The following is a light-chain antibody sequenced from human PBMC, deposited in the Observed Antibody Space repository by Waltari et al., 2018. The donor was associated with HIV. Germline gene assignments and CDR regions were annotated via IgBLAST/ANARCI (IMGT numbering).Light chain of an antibody. CDR3: SSYAGSSNVV. J-gene: IGLJ2*01. V-gene: IGLV2-8*01. CDR2: EVS. Sequence: QSALTQPPSASGSPGQSVTISCTGTSSDVGGSNYVSWYQLHPGKAPKLMIYEVSKRPAGVPARFSASKSGTTASLTVSGIQAEDEADYYCSSYAGSSNVVFGGGTKLTVL. CDR1: SSDVGGSNY.